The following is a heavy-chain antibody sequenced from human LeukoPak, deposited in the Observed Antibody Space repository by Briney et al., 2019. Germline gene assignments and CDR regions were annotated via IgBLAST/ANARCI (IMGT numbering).Heavy chain of an antibody. Sequence: GGSLRLSCAASGFTFSSYGMHWVRQAPGKGLEWVAFIQYDVSSEYYADSVKGRFTVSRDNSKNTLHLQMNSLRAEDTAVYYCARVDGYNSIDYWGQGTLVTVSS. CDR3: ARVDGYNSIDY. V-gene: IGHV3-30*02. D-gene: IGHD5-24*01. CDR2: IQYDVSSE. CDR1: GFTFSSYG. J-gene: IGHJ4*02.